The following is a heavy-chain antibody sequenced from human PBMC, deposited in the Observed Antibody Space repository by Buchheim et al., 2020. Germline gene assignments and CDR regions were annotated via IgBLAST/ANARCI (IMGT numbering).Heavy chain of an antibody. J-gene: IGHJ6*02. CDR3: AKDFIRGYSYGCGRSGPYYYYGMDV. CDR2: ISYDGSNK. V-gene: IGHV3-30*18. D-gene: IGHD5-18*01. Sequence: QVQLVESGGGVVQPGRSLRLSCAASGFTFSSYGMHWVRQAPGKGLEWVAVISYDGSNKYYADSVKGRFTISRDNSKNTLYLQMNSLRAEDTAVYYCAKDFIRGYSYGCGRSGPYYYYGMDVWGQGTT. CDR1: GFTFSSYG.